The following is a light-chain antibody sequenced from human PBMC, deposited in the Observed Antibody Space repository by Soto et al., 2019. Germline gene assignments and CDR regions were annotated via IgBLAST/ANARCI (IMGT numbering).Light chain of an antibody. V-gene: IGKV1-5*01. CDR2: DAS. J-gene: IGKJ1*01. CDR3: QQYNSFPT. CDR1: QSISSG. Sequence: DIQMTQSPSTLSASVGDRVTITCRASQSISSGLAWYQQKPGKAPKLLIYDASSLESGVPSRFGGSGSGTEFTLTISSLQPDDFETYYCQQYNSFPTFGQGTKVEIK.